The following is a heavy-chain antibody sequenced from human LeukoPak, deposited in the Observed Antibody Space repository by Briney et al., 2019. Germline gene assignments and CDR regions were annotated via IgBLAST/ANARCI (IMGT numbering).Heavy chain of an antibody. CDR2: IFYSGST. CDR1: GGSISTSSYY. D-gene: IGHD3-10*01. CDR3: ARDPEESNGPRGNAFDI. Sequence: SETLSLTCTVSGGSISTSSYYWGWVRQPPGKGLEWIGNIFYSGSTYYSPSLKSRVTISLDTSKNQFSLQLNSVTPEDTAVYYCARDPEESNGPRGNAFDIWGQGTMVTVSS. J-gene: IGHJ3*02. V-gene: IGHV4-39*07.